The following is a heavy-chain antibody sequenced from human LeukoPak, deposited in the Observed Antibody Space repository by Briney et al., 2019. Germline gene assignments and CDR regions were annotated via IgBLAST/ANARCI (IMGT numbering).Heavy chain of an antibody. CDR2: ISYDGSNK. D-gene: IGHD6-6*01. J-gene: IGHJ4*02. CDR3: ARLYSSSDDY. Sequence: GGSLRLSCAASGFTFSGYAMHWVRQAPGKGLEWVAVISYDGSNKYYADSVKGRFTISRDNSKNTLYLQMNSLRAEDTAVYYCARLYSSSDDYWGLGTLVTVSS. V-gene: IGHV3-30-3*01. CDR1: GFTFSGYA.